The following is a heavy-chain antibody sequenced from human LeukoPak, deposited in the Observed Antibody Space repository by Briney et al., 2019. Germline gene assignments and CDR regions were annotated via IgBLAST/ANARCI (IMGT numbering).Heavy chain of an antibody. D-gene: IGHD2-2*01. CDR3: ARGERCSSTSCYAMFEYFQH. Sequence: ASVKVSCKASGYTFTSYAMHWVRQAPGQRLEWMGWINAGNGNTKYSQKFQGRVTITRDTSASTAYMELSSLRSEDTAVYYCARGERCSSTSCYAMFEYFQHWGQGTLVTVSS. CDR1: GYTFTSYA. CDR2: INAGNGNT. J-gene: IGHJ1*01. V-gene: IGHV1-3*01.